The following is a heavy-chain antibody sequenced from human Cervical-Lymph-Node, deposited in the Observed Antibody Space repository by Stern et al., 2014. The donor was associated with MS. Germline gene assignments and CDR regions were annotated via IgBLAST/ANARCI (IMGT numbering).Heavy chain of an antibody. D-gene: IGHD3-16*01. V-gene: IGHV3-11*01. CDR1: GFRFSDYH. Sequence: QMQLVESGGGLVKPGGSLRLSCAASGFRFSDYHMTWIRQAPGKGLKWVSHISGRGITRYYADSLKGRFTVSRDNAKDSMFLQMNSLRAEDTAVYYCARSGGATDFDLWGQGTLVTVST. J-gene: IGHJ4*02. CDR3: ARSGGATDFDL. CDR2: ISGRGITR.